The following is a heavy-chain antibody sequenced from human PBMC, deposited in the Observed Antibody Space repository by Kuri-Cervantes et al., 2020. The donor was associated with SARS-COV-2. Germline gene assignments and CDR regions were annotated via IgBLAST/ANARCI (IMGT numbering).Heavy chain of an antibody. V-gene: IGHV1-2*02. CDR1: GYTFTGYY. CDR2: INPNSGGT. CDR3: ARVKLLGDLDY. D-gene: IGHD2-21*02. Sequence: ASVKVSCMASGYTFTGYYIHWVLQAPGQGLEWMGWINPNSGGTNNAQKFQGRVNMTRDTSISTAYMELSRLRSDDTAVYYCARVKLLGDLDYWDQGTLVTSPQ. J-gene: IGHJ4*02.